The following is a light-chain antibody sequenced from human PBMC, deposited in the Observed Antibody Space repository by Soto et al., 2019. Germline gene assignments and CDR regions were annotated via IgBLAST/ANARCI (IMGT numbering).Light chain of an antibody. V-gene: IGLV1-44*01. CDR2: ANN. Sequence: QAVVTQPPSVSGTPGQKITISCSGSTSDIGSNTVNWYQQVPGTAPKLLIYANNQRPSGVPDRFSGSKSGTSASLAISGLQSEDEADYYCEAWDDSLNGPVFGGGTKLTVL. CDR1: TSDIGSNT. CDR3: EAWDDSLNGPV. J-gene: IGLJ3*02.